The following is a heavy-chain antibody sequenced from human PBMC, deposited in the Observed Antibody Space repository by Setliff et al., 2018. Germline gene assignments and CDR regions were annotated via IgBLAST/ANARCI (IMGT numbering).Heavy chain of an antibody. J-gene: IGHJ4*02. D-gene: IGHD2-2*02. CDR3: ASCRFQVPYNY. Sequence: GSLRLSCAASGFTFSNYAMSWIRQPPGKGLEWIGTIYDSGKTYYNPSLKSRVTISVDTSKNQFSLKLNSVTAADTGVYYCASCRFQVPYNYWGQGTLVTVSS. CDR2: IYDSGKT. CDR1: GFTFSNYA. V-gene: IGHV4-38-2*01.